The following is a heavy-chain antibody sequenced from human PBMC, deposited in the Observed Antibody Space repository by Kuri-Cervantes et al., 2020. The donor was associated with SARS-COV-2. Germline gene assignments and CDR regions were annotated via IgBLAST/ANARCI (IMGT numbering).Heavy chain of an antibody. Sequence: GSLRLSCTVSGGSISSSSYYWGWIRQPPGKGLEWIGSIYYSGSTYYNPSLKSRVTISVDTSKNQFSLKLSSVTAADTAVYYCARDGWFGELNFHYYGMDVWGQGTTVTVSS. D-gene: IGHD3-10*01. V-gene: IGHV4-39*02. CDR1: GGSISSSSYY. J-gene: IGHJ6*02. CDR2: IYYSGST. CDR3: ARDGWFGELNFHYYGMDV.